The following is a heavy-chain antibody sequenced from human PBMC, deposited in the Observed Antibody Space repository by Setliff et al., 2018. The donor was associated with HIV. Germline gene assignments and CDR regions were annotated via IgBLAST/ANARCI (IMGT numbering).Heavy chain of an antibody. CDR3: VRDPIEGYPDYFDY. CDR1: GFSFSYYW. V-gene: IGHV3-74*03. D-gene: IGHD1-26*01. CDR2: INSDGSTV. Sequence: GGSLRLSCAASGFSFSYYWMHWVRQTPGKGLEWVARINSDGSTVEHAGAVKGRHTISRDNSKNTLFLQMNSLRPEDTATYYCVRDPIEGYPDYFDYWGQGTLVTVSS. J-gene: IGHJ4*02.